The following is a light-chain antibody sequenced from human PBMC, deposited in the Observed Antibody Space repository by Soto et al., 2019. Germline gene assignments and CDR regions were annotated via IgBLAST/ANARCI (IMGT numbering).Light chain of an antibody. CDR3: QSYDSSNPWV. J-gene: IGLJ3*02. CDR1: SGSIASNY. Sequence: NFMLTQPHSVSESPGKTVTISCTRSSGSIASNYVQWYQQRPGSAPTTVIYEDNQRPSGVPDRFSGSIDSSSNSASLTISGLKTEDEADHYCQSYDSSNPWVFGGGTKVTVL. CDR2: EDN. V-gene: IGLV6-57*04.